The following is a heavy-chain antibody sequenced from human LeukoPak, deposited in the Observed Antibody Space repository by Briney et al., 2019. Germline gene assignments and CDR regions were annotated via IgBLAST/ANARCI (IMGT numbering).Heavy chain of an antibody. V-gene: IGHV1-3*01. D-gene: IGHD6-19*01. CDR3: ASSHRQWLAYDAFDI. J-gene: IGHJ3*02. Sequence: ASVKVSCKASGYTFTSYAMHWVRQAPGQRLEWMGWINAGNGNTKYSQKFQGRVTITRDTSASTAYMELSSLRSEDTAVYYCASSHRQWLAYDAFDIWGQGTMVTVSS. CDR1: GYTFTSYA. CDR2: INAGNGNT.